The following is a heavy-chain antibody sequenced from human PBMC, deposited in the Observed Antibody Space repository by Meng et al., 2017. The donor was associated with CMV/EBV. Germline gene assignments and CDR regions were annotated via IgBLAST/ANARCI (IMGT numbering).Heavy chain of an antibody. V-gene: IGHV1-24*01. CDR3: ARVVVPAAIRAISDFWSGFSGYGMDV. CDR1: GYTLTELS. CDR2: FDPEDGET. J-gene: IGHJ6*02. D-gene: IGHD2-2*02. Sequence: ASVKVSCKVSGYTLTELSMHWVRQAPGKGLEWMGGFDPEDGETIYAQKFQGRVTITTDESTSTAYMELSSLRSEDTAVYYCARVVVPAAIRAISDFWSGFSGYGMDVWGQGTTVTVSS.